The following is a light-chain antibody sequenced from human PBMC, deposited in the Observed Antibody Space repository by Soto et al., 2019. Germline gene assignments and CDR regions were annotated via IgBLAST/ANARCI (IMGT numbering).Light chain of an antibody. J-gene: IGKJ3*01. CDR2: AAS. CDR1: QSVSSSS. V-gene: IGKV3-20*01. CDR3: QQYGDSPFT. Sequence: EIVLTQSPGTLSLSPGERATLSCRASQSVSSSSLAWYQQKPGQPPRLLIYAASTRASAIPDRFSGSGSGTDFTLTISRLQPEDFALYYCQQYGDSPFTFGPGTRVDVK.